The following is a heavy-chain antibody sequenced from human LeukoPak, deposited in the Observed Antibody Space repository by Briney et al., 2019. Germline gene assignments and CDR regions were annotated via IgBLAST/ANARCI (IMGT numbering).Heavy chain of an antibody. Sequence: GGSLRLSCAASGFTVSSNYMSWVRQAPGKGLEWVSVIYSDGRTYYADSVKGRFTISRDNSKNTLYLQMNSLRAEDTAVYYCARESPYCGGDCYVDYWGQGTLVTVSS. V-gene: IGHV3-53*05. CDR1: GFTVSSNY. CDR2: IYSDGRT. D-gene: IGHD2-21*02. J-gene: IGHJ4*02. CDR3: ARESPYCGGDCYVDY.